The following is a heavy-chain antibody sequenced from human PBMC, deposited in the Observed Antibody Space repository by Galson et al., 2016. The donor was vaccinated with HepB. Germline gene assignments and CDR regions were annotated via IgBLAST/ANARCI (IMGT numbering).Heavy chain of an antibody. D-gene: IGHD3-9*01. CDR2: ISGSGGTT. V-gene: IGHV3-23*01. J-gene: IGHJ3*01. CDR1: GFTFSSFA. Sequence: SLRLSCAASGFTFSSFAINWVRQAPGKGLEWVSGISGSGGTTYHADSVKGRFTISRDNSKNTLYLQMNSLRAEDTAVYYCAREGAFTYYDILTGYSPPDAVDVWGQGTMVTVSS. CDR3: AREGAFTYYDILTGYSPPDAVDV.